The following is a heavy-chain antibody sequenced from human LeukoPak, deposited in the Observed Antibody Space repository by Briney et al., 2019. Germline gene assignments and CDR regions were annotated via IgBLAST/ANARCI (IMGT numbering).Heavy chain of an antibody. CDR2: ISGSGGST. J-gene: IGHJ3*02. Sequence: GGSLRLSCAASGFTFSSYAMSWVRQAPGKGLEWVSAISGSGGSTYYADSVKGRFTISRDNSKNTLYLQMNSLRAEDTAVYYCANVWGPIVVVPAAILDAFDIWGQGTMVTVSS. V-gene: IGHV3-23*01. CDR1: GFTFSSYA. D-gene: IGHD2-2*02. CDR3: ANVWGPIVVVPAAILDAFDI.